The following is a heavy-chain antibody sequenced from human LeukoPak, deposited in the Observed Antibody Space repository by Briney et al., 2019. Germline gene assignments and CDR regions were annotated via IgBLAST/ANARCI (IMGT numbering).Heavy chain of an antibody. D-gene: IGHD4-17*01. V-gene: IGHV4-30-2*01. CDR3: ARVDYGDYVFDY. CDR2: IYHSGST. J-gene: IGHJ4*02. CDR1: GGSISSGGYS. Sequence: SETLSLTCAVSGGSISSGGYSWRWIRQPPGKGLEWIGYIYHSGSTYYNPSLKSRVTISVDRSKNQFSLKLSSVTAADTAVYYCARVDYGDYVFDYWGQGTLVTASS.